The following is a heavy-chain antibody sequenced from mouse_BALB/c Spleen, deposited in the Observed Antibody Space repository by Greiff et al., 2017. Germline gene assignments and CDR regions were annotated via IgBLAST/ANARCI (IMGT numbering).Heavy chain of an antibody. CDR2: ISYSGST. CDR3: ARSIYYRYYFDY. J-gene: IGHJ2*01. Sequence: EVKLVESGPSLVKPSQTLSLTCSVTGDSITSGYWNWIRKFPGNKLEYMGYISYSGSTYYNPSLKSRISITRDTSKNQYYLQLNSVTTEDTATYYCARSIYYRYYFDYWGQGTTLTVSA. D-gene: IGHD2-14*01. CDR1: GDSITSGY. V-gene: IGHV3-8*02.